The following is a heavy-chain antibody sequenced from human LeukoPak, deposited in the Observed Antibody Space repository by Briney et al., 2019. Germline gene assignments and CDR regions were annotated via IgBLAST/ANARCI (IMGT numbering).Heavy chain of an antibody. D-gene: IGHD1-20*01. V-gene: IGHV4-59*08. CDR2: IFYNGKT. CDR1: GGSVSSYY. Sequence: SKTLSLTCTVSGGSVSSYYWSWIRQPPGKELEWIGCIFYNGKTNFNPSLRSRVSLSLATSKTQFSLRLRSVTAADTAVYYCAGSVTAPMGPFDFWGQGTLVTVSS. J-gene: IGHJ4*02. CDR3: AGSVTAPMGPFDF.